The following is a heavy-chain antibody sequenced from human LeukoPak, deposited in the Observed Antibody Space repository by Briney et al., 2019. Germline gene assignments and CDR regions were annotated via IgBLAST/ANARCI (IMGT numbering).Heavy chain of an antibody. CDR2: INHSGST. D-gene: IGHD3-16*01. CDR3: ARGQTFYYYYGRDV. J-gene: IGHJ6*02. V-gene: IGHV4-34*01. Sequence: SETLSLTCAVYGGSFSGYYWSWIRQPPGKGLEWIGEINHSGSTNYNPSLKSRVTISVDTSKNQFSLKLSSVTAADTAVYYCARGQTFYYYYGRDVWGQGPTVTVSS. CDR1: GGSFSGYY.